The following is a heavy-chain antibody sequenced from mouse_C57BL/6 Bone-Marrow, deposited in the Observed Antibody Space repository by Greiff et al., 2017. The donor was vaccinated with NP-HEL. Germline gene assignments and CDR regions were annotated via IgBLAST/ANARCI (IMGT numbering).Heavy chain of an antibody. CDR1: GFTFSDYY. CDR3: AGEGTTVVDYYFDY. D-gene: IGHD1-1*01. V-gene: IGHV5-16*01. J-gene: IGHJ2*01. CDR2: INYDGSST. Sequence: EVKVVESEGGLVQPGSSMKLSCTASGFTFSDYYMPWVRQVPEKGLEWVASINYDGSSTYYLDYLQSRSTISRDTAKNILYLQMSSLQSEDTATYYCAGEGTTVVDYYFDYWGQGTTLTVSS.